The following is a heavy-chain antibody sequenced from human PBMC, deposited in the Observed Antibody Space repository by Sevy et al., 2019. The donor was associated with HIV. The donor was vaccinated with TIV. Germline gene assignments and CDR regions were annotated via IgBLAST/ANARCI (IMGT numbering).Heavy chain of an antibody. D-gene: IGHD2-15*01. CDR3: TKDHCSGASCYRGRFDF. Sequence: GGSLRLSCAASGFTFSSYGMHWVRQAPGKGLEWVAFVEFDGKIKNYVHSVKGRFTISRDNSKNTIFLQMHNLRTEDTAVYYCTKDHCSGASCYRGRFDFWGQGTLVTVSS. V-gene: IGHV3-30*02. CDR1: GFTFSSYG. J-gene: IGHJ4*02. CDR2: VEFDGKIK.